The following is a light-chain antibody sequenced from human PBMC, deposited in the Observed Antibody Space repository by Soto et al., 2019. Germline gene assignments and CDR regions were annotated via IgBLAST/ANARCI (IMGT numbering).Light chain of an antibody. Sequence: DIHLTQSPSFLSASEGDRVTITCRASQGIANYLAWFQQKPGKDPKLLIDSASTLQSGVPSRFSGSGVVTEFTLTHTRLQPEDSATSYCQQLCIYPLTFGRGTRVDI. CDR2: SAS. CDR1: QGIANY. CDR3: QQLCIYPLT. J-gene: IGKJ3*01. V-gene: IGKV1-9*01.